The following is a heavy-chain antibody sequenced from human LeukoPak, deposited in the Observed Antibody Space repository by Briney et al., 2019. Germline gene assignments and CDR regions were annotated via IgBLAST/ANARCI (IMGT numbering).Heavy chain of an antibody. V-gene: IGHV3-23*01. CDR3: AKWGDYVVLTGYYVSDY. D-gene: IGHD3-9*01. CDR1: GFTFSNYA. Sequence: GGSLRLSCAASGFTFSNYAMSWVRQAPGKGLDWVSAITGSGGNTYYADSVKGRFTISRDNSKNTLYLQMNSLRAEDTAVYYCAKWGDYVVLTGYYVSDYWGQGALVTVSS. CDR2: ITGSGGNT. J-gene: IGHJ4*02.